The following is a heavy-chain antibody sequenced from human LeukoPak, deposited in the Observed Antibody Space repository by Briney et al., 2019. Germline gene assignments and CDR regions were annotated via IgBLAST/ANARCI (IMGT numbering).Heavy chain of an antibody. CDR1: GFTFSDYW. CDR3: ARGAGGFYY. Sequence: PGGSLRLSCAASGFTFSDYWMHWVRQVPGKGPLWVSHVTGGATSTCYVESVKSRFTISRDNAKNTLYLQMNSLRAEDTAVYYCARGAGGFYYWGQRILVTVSS. J-gene: IGHJ4*02. D-gene: IGHD2-15*01. V-gene: IGHV3-74*01. CDR2: VTGGATST.